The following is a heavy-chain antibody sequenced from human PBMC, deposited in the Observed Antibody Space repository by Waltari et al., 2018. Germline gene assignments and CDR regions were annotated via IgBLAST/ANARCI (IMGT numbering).Heavy chain of an antibody. CDR1: GYSFTSYW. CDR2: NFPGYPDT. D-gene: IGHD1-26*01. J-gene: IGHJ4*02. CDR3: ARAGGGGGSFDY. Sequence: EVQLVQSGAEVKKPGESLKISCKGSGYSFTSYWIGWVRQMPGKGLEWMGINFPGYPDTSYSPSFQGQGTNPAEKSISTAYLQGSSLKASDTAMYYWARAGGGGGSFDYWGQGTLVTVSS. V-gene: IGHV5-51*03.